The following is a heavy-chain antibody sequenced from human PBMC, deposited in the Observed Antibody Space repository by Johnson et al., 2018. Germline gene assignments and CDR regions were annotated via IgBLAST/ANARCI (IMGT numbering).Heavy chain of an antibody. CDR1: GFTFSSYS. CDR2: ISSSSSTI. V-gene: IGHV3-48*04. D-gene: IGHD3-3*01. Sequence: VQLGEAGGGLVQPGGSLRLSCAASGFTFSSYSMNWVRQAPGKGLEWVSYISSSSSTIYYADSVKGRFTISRDNAKNSLYLQMNSLRAEDTAVYYCARDGYYDFWSGYLDAFDIWGQGTMVTVSS. J-gene: IGHJ3*02. CDR3: ARDGYYDFWSGYLDAFDI.